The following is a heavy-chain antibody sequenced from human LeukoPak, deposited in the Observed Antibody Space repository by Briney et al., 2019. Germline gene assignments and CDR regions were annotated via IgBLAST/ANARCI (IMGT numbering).Heavy chain of an antibody. CDR3: ASSSAMVTHSFDY. D-gene: IGHD5-18*01. J-gene: IGHJ4*02. CDR1: GGSISSYD. Sequence: KPSETLSLTCTVSGGSISSYDWSWIRQPPGERLEAMGFIYYSGSTNQNPSLKSRVTMSVDTSKNQFFLRLSSVTAADTAVYYCASSSAMVTHSFDYWGQGTLVTVSS. CDR2: IYYSGST. V-gene: IGHV4-59*08.